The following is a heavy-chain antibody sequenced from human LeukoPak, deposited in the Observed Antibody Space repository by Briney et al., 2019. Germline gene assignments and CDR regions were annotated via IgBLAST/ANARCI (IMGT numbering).Heavy chain of an antibody. D-gene: IGHD2-15*01. CDR2: INHSGST. CDR1: GGSFSGYY. V-gene: IGHV4-34*01. J-gene: IGHJ5*02. Sequence: ASETLSLTCAVYGGSFSGYYWSWIRQPPGKGLEWIGEINHSGSTNYNPSLKSRVTISVDTSKNQFSLKLSSVTAADTAVYYCARHRYCSGGSCRNWFDPWGQGTLVTVSS. CDR3: ARHRYCSGGSCRNWFDP.